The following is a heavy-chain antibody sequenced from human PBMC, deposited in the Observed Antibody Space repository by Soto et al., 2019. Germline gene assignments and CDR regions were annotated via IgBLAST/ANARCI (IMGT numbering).Heavy chain of an antibody. Sequence: QVQLQESGPGLVKPSGTLSLTCAVSGDSISSPKWWTWLRQPPGKGLEWIGDLLHSGTTNYNPSLMSRVTLSVDTPQIQLSLTLTAVTAADTAIYYCAYSAGWYRHDVWGQGTAVTVSS. V-gene: IGHV4-4*02. D-gene: IGHD6-19*01. J-gene: IGHJ3*01. CDR2: LLHSGTT. CDR3: AYSAGWYRHDV. CDR1: GDSISSPKW.